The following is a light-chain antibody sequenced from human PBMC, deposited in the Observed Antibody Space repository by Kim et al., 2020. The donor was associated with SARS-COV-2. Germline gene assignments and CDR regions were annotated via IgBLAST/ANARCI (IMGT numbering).Light chain of an antibody. J-gene: IGKJ2*01. V-gene: IGKV1-39*01. CDR2: EAS. Sequence: DIQMTQSPSTLSASVGDRVTITCRASQSIINYLNWYQQKPGKAPKLLIYEASILQSGVPSRFSGSGSGTDFTLTISSLQPEDFATYYCQQSNNTPYTFGQGTKLEI. CDR1: QSIINY. CDR3: QQSNNTPYT.